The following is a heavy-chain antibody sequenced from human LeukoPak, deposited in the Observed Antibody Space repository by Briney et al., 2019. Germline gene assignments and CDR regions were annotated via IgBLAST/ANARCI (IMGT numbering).Heavy chain of an antibody. CDR2: INPNSGGT. V-gene: IGHV1-2*02. J-gene: IGHJ6*02. Sequence: ASVKVSCKASGYTFTGYYMHWVRQAPGQGLEWMGWINPNSGGTNYAQKFQGRVTMTGDTSISTAYMELSRLRSDDTAVYYCARGGISGTVTTSVPGGMDVWGQGTTVTVSS. CDR3: ARGGISGTVTTSVPGGMDV. CDR1: GYTFTGYY. D-gene: IGHD4-11*01.